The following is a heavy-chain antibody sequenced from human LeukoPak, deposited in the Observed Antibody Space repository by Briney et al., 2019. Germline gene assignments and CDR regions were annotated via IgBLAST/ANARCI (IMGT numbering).Heavy chain of an antibody. J-gene: IGHJ4*02. CDR2: ISSTSTT. D-gene: IGHD3-16*01. CDR1: GFTFGSYT. V-gene: IGHV3-48*01. CDR3: ARLGMIQAYSTEDY. Sequence: GGSLRLSCAVSGFTFGSYTMNWVRQAPGKGLEWVSHISSTSTTYYADSVKGRFTISRDNSKNTLYLQMNSLRAEDTAVYYYARLGMIQAYSTEDYWGQGTLVTVSS.